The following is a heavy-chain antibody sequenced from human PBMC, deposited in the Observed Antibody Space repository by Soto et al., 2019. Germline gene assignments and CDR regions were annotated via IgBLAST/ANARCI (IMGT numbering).Heavy chain of an antibody. V-gene: IGHV3-23*01. J-gene: IGHJ6*03. CDR1: GFTFSSYA. CDR2: ISGSGGST. Sequence: GGSLRLSCAASGFTFSSYAMSWVRQAPGKGLEWVSAISGSGGSTYYADSVKGRFTISRDNSKNTLYLQMNSLRAEDTAVYYCAKGGLGYCSGGSCYGYYYYYMDVWGKGTTVTVSS. CDR3: AKGGLGYCSGGSCYGYYYYYMDV. D-gene: IGHD2-15*01.